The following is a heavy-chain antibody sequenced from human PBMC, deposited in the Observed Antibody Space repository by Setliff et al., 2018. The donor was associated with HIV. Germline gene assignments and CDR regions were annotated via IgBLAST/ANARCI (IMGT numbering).Heavy chain of an antibody. V-gene: IGHV3-30*02. Sequence: PGGSLRLSCATSGLTFSNCGMHWVRQAPGKGLEWVASIRSDGSNKYYADSVTGRFTISRDDSKNTLYLQMNSLRAEDTAVYYCATDLHWAFDYWGQGSLVTVSS. D-gene: IGHD7-27*01. CDR2: IRSDGSNK. CDR1: GLTFSNCG. CDR3: ATDLHWAFDY. J-gene: IGHJ4*02.